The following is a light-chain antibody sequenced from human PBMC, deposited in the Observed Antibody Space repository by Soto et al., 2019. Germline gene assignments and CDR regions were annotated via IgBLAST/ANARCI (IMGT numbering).Light chain of an antibody. Sequence: DVQMTQSPSSLSASVGDRVTITCRASQSISSYLNWYQQKPGKAAKLLIYAASSLQSGVPSRFSGSGSGTDFTLTISSLQPEDFVTYYCQQSYSTPVFTFGPGTKVDIK. CDR2: AAS. CDR1: QSISSY. J-gene: IGKJ3*01. CDR3: QQSYSTPVFT. V-gene: IGKV1-39*01.